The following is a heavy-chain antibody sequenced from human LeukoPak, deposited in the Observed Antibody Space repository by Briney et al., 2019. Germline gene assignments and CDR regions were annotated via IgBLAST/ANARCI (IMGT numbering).Heavy chain of an antibody. V-gene: IGHV5-51*01. D-gene: IGHD1-1*01. CDR1: GYSFTSYW. J-gene: IGHJ4*02. Sequence: GESLKISCKGSGYSFTSYWIGWVRQMPGKGLEWMGIVSPSDSDTRYSPSFQGQVTISADKSITTAYLQWSSLKASGTATYYCVRQPRVHTPDFWGQGTLVTVSS. CDR3: VRQPRVHTPDF. CDR2: VSPSDSDT.